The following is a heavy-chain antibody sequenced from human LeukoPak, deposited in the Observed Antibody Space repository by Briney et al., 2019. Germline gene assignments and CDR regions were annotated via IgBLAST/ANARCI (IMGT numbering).Heavy chain of an antibody. Sequence: ASVKVSCKASGYTFTSYGISWVRQAAGHGLEWMGWISAYNGNTNNAQKLQGRVTMTTDTSTSTAYMELRSLRSDDTAVYYCARDLVVGARHGYWGQGTLVTVSS. J-gene: IGHJ4*02. CDR3: ARDLVVGARHGY. V-gene: IGHV1-18*01. CDR2: ISAYNGNT. CDR1: GYTFTSYG. D-gene: IGHD1-26*01.